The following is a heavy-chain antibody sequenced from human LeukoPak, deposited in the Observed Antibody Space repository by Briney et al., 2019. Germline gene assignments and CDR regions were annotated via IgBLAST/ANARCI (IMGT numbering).Heavy chain of an antibody. CDR2: INHSGST. V-gene: IGHV4-34*01. Sequence: SETLSLTCAVYGGSFSGYYWSWIRQPPGKGLEWIGEINHSGSTNYNPSLKSRVTISVDTSKNQFSLKLSSVTAADTAVYYCARDIVVVPAPMSFDYWGQGTLVTVSS. CDR1: GGSFSGYY. J-gene: IGHJ4*02. CDR3: ARDIVVVPAPMSFDY. D-gene: IGHD2-2*01.